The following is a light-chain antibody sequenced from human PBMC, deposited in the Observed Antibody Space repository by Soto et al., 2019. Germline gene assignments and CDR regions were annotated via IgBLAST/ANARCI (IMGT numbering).Light chain of an antibody. CDR2: GAS. CDR3: QQYGSSLGVT. CDR1: QSVSSSY. Sequence: EIVLTQSPGTLSLSPGERATLSCRASQSVSSSYLAWYQQKPGQAPRLLIYGASSRATGIPDRFSGSGSGTDFTLNISRLEPEDFAVYYCQQYGSSLGVTFGGGTKVDIK. V-gene: IGKV3-20*01. J-gene: IGKJ4*01.